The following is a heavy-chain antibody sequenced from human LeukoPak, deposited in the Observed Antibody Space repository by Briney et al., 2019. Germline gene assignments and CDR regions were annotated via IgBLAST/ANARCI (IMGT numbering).Heavy chain of an antibody. CDR2: ISRSTSFP. V-gene: IGHV3-21*01. CDR3: ARDRGLRYFDSFDF. J-gene: IGHJ4*02. Sequence: TGGSLRLSCAASGFSISTYSMNWVRQAPGKGLEWVSSISRSTSFPYYADSVKGRFTISRDNAKNSLYLQMNSLRADDTAVYYCARDRGLRYFDSFDFWGQGTRVTVSS. CDR1: GFSISTYS. D-gene: IGHD3-9*01.